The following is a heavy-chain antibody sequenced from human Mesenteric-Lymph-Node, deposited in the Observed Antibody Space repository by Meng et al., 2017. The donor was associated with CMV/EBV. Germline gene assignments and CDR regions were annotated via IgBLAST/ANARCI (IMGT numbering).Heavy chain of an antibody. CDR3: ARESPSTMGREYYFDY. V-gene: IGHV1-69*05. D-gene: IGHD5/OR15-5a*01. CDR1: GGTFSSYA. CDR2: IIPIFGTA. J-gene: IGHJ4*02. Sequence: KVSCKASGGTFSSYAISWVRQAPGQGLEWMGGIIPIFGTANYAQKFQGRVTITTDESTSTAYMELSSLRSEDTAVYYCARESPSTMGREYYFDYWGQGTLVTVSS.